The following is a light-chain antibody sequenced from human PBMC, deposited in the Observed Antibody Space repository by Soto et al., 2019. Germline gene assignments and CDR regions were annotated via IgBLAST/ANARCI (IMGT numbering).Light chain of an antibody. Sequence: DIQMTQSPASLSASLGYSVTITFQASQDISNFLNWYQQKPGKSPKLLISDASNLETGVPSRFSGSGSATDFTFTISSLQPEDIATYYCQQYDNLPITFGQGTRLEI. CDR3: QQYDNLPIT. CDR2: DAS. CDR1: QDISNF. J-gene: IGKJ5*01. V-gene: IGKV1-33*01.